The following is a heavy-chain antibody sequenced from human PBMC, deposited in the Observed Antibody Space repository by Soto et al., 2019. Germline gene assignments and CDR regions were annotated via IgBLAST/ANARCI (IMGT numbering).Heavy chain of an antibody. CDR3: AHRRDRTYYDFWSCYYRREFWFAP. V-gene: IGHV2-5*02. CDR2: IYWDDDK. CDR1: GFSLSTSGVG. D-gene: IGHD3-3*01. Sequence: SGPTLVTPTQTLTLTCTLSGFSLSTSGVGFGCTRQPPGKALEWLGLIYWDDDKRYSPSLKSRLTITKDTSKNQVVLTMTNMDPVDTATYYCAHRRDRTYYDFWSCYYRREFWFAPWDQ. J-gene: IGHJ5*02.